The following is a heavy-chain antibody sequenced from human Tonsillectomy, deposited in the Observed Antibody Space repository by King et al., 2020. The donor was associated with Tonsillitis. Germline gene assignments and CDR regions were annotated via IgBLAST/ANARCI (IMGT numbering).Heavy chain of an antibody. CDR3: AKDRFDFWSALGY. Sequence: VQLVESGGGVVQPGRSLRVSCAASGFTFIDYGMHGVRQAPGKGLEWGAVISYDGSNKYYADFVKGRFTISRDNSKNTLYLQMNSLRAEDTAMYHCAKDRFDFWSALGYWGRGTLVTVSS. V-gene: IGHV3-30*18. D-gene: IGHD3-3*01. CDR2: ISYDGSNK. CDR1: GFTFIDYG. J-gene: IGHJ4*02.